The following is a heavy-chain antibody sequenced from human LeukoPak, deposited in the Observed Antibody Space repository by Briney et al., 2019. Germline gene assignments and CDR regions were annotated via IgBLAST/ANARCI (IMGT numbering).Heavy chain of an antibody. Sequence: SETLALTCTVSGGSISSYYWSWIRQPPGKGLEWIGYIYYSGSTNYNPSLKSRVTISVDTSKNQFSLKLSSVTAADTAVYYCARDVAVAGSDYYHGMDVWGKGTTVTVSS. D-gene: IGHD6-19*01. J-gene: IGHJ6*04. CDR2: IYYSGST. CDR1: GGSISSYY. V-gene: IGHV4-59*01. CDR3: ARDVAVAGSDYYHGMDV.